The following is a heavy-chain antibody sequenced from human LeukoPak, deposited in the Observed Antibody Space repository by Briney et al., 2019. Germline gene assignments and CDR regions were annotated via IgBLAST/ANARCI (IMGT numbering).Heavy chain of an antibody. Sequence: GGSLRLSCTASGCTFGDYAMSWVRQAPGKGLEWVGCIRSKAYGGTTEYAASVKGRFTISRDDSKSIAYLQMNSLKTEDTAVYYCTRDSYYYDSSGYYDRDWGQGTLVTVSS. CDR3: TRDSYYYDSSGYYDRD. CDR2: IRSKAYGGTT. D-gene: IGHD3-22*01. CDR1: GCTFGDYA. J-gene: IGHJ4*02. V-gene: IGHV3-49*04.